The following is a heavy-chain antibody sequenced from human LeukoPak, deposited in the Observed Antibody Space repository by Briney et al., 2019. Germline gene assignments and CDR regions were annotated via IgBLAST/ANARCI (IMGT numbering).Heavy chain of an antibody. Sequence: SQTLSLTCAISGDSVSDNNTAWNWIRQSPSRGLEWLGRTYYRSKWYNDYAVSVKSRITINPDTSKNQFSLQLNSVTPEDTAVYYCAREIVDTAMVTWNDAFDIWGQGTMVTVSS. D-gene: IGHD5-18*01. CDR2: TYYRSKWYN. CDR3: AREIVDTAMVTWNDAFDI. V-gene: IGHV6-1*01. J-gene: IGHJ3*02. CDR1: GDSVSDNNTA.